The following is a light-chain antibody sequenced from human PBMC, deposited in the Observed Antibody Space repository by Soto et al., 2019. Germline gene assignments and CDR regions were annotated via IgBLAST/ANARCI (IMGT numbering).Light chain of an antibody. CDR3: QQYESLLWT. CDR1: ETISSSH. Sequence: EVVLTQSPGTLSLPPGERATLSCRASETISSSHLAWYQQTPGQAPRLLLYRSSTRATGIPDRFSGSGSGTDFTLTISRLEPADAAVYYCQQYESLLWTFGQGTKLEIK. J-gene: IGKJ1*01. CDR2: RSS. V-gene: IGKV3-20*01.